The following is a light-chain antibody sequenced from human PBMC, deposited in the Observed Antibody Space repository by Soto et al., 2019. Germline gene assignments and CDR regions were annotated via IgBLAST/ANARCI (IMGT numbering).Light chain of an antibody. CDR2: DAT. V-gene: IGKV3D-20*01. J-gene: IGKJ5*01. CDR1: QSVSSY. CDR3: QQYDTMIT. Sequence: EIVLTQSPATLSLSPGERATLSCGASQSVSSYLAWFQQKPGLAPRLLIYDATSRATGIPDRFSGSGSGTDFTLTISRLEPEDFAVYYCQQYDTMITFGQGTRLEIK.